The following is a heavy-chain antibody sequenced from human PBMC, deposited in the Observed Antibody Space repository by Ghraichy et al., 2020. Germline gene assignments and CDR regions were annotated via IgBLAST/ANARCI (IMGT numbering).Heavy chain of an antibody. CDR2: IYYSGST. Sequence: SETLSLTCTVSGGSISSYYWSWIRQPPGKGLEWIGYIYYSGSTNYNPSLKSRVTISVDTSKNQFSLKLSSVTAADTAVYYCAKEQVRGAFVFDYWGQGTLVTVSS. D-gene: IGHD3-10*01. CDR3: AKEQVRGAFVFDY. CDR1: GGSISSYY. J-gene: IGHJ4*02. V-gene: IGHV4-59*01.